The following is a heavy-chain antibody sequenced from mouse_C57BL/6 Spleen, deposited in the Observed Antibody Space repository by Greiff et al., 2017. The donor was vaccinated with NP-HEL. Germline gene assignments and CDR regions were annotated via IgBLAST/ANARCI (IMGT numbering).Heavy chain of an antibody. D-gene: IGHD2-2*01. CDR3: AIGTMVTTGFDY. J-gene: IGHJ3*01. CDR2: IHPSDSDT. V-gene: IGHV1-74*01. CDR1: GYTFTSYW. Sequence: VQLQQPGAELVKPGASVKVSCKASGYTFTSYWMHWVKQRPGQGLEWIGRIHPSDSDTNYNQKFKGKATLTVDKSSSTAYMQLSRLTSEDSAVYYCAIGTMVTTGFDYWGKGTLVTVSA.